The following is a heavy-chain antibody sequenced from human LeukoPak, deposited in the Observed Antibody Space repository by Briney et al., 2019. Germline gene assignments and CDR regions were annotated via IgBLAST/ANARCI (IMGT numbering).Heavy chain of an antibody. Sequence: SEALSLTCTVSGVSMSAYQWSWVRQSPEKGLEWIGCINTKGETSYNPSLKSRVTTSVGTSKSQFSLRLTSVTAADTAVYYCATSNDAKIAPFDHWGQGAPVTVSS. D-gene: IGHD2-21*01. V-gene: IGHV4-4*09. J-gene: IGHJ4*02. CDR2: INTKGET. CDR1: GVSMSAYQ. CDR3: ATSNDAKIAPFDH.